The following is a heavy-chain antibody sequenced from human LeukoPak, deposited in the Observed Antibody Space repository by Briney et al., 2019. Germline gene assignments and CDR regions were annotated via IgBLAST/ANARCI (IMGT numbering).Heavy chain of an antibody. D-gene: IGHD6-13*01. CDR3: ARHSSSWSSGAFDY. V-gene: IGHV3-23*01. J-gene: IGHJ4*02. Sequence: GGSLRLSCAASGFTFSSYAMSWVRQAPGKGLEWVSAISGSGGSTYYADSVKGRFTISRDNSKNTLHLQMNSLRAEDTAVYYCARHSSSWSSGAFDYWGQGTLVTVSS. CDR1: GFTFSSYA. CDR2: ISGSGGST.